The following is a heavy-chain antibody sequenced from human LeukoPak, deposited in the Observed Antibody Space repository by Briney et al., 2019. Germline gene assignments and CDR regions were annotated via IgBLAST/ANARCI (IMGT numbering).Heavy chain of an antibody. Sequence: SETLSLTCTVSGGSISSYYWSWIRQPPGKGLEWIGYIYYSGSTNYNPSLKSRVTISLDTSKNQFSLKLSSVTAADTAVYYCARARPYDGNWFDPWGQGTLVTVSS. V-gene: IGHV4-59*08. CDR1: GGSISSYY. J-gene: IGHJ5*02. D-gene: IGHD3-16*01. CDR2: IYYSGST. CDR3: ARARPYDGNWFDP.